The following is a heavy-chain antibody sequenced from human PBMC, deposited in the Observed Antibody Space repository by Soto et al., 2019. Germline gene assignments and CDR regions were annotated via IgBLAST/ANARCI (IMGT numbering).Heavy chain of an antibody. CDR3: ARVGGQLFGDHGMDV. CDR2: MSPSSGNT. Sequence: QVQLVQSGAEVKKPGASVKVSCKASGYTFTTYEINWVRQVPGQGLEWMGWMSPSSGNTGYVDQFRGGVTMTSNTSMTTAYMELSSLRSEDTAVYYWARVGGQLFGDHGMDVWGQGTTVTVSS. J-gene: IGHJ6*02. V-gene: IGHV1-8*01. CDR1: GYTFTTYE. D-gene: IGHD3-10*01.